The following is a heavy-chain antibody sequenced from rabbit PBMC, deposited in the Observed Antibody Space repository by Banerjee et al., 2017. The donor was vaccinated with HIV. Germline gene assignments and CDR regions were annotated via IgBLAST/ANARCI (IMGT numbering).Heavy chain of an antibody. D-gene: IGHD7-1*01. V-gene: IGHV1S45*01. CDR3: ARDPGYVGDGWYLDL. CDR2: IYTGSGNT. J-gene: IGHJ4*01. CDR1: GFDFSSYG. Sequence: QEQLEESGGGLVQPGGSLKLSCKASGFDFSSYGVSWVRQAPGKGLEWIGCIYTGSGNTYYASWAKGRFTISKTSSTTVTLQMTSLTAADTATYFCARDPGYVGDGWYLDLWGPGTLVTVS.